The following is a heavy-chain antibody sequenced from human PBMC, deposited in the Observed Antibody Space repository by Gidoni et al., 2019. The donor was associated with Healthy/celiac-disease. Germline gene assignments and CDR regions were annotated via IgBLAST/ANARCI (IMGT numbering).Heavy chain of an antibody. CDR2: IFYSGST. Sequence: QLQLQESGPGLVKPSETLSLTCTVSGGSISSSSYYWGWIRQPPGKGLEWIGSIFYSGSTYYNPSLKSRVTISVDPSQNQVSLKLGSVTAADTAVYYCARVGEDGYKTIWYFDYWGQGTLVTVSS. V-gene: IGHV4-39*01. CDR3: ARVGEDGYKTIWYFDY. CDR1: GGSISSSSYY. J-gene: IGHJ4*02. D-gene: IGHD3-3*01.